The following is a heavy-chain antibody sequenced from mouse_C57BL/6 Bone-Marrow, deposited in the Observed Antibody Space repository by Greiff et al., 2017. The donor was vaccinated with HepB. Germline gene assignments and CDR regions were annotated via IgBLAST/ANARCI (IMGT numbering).Heavy chain of an antibody. V-gene: IGHV1-82*01. J-gene: IGHJ2*01. CDR2: IYPGDGDT. D-gene: IGHD1-1*01. Sequence: VQLQQSGPELVKPGASVKISCKASGYAFSSSWMNWVKQRPGKGLVWIGRIYPGDGDTNYNGKFKGKATLTADKSSSTAYMQLSSLTSEDSAVYFCARPSYYYGSSYYFDYWGQGTTLTVSS. CDR3: ARPSYYYGSSYYFDY. CDR1: GYAFSSSW.